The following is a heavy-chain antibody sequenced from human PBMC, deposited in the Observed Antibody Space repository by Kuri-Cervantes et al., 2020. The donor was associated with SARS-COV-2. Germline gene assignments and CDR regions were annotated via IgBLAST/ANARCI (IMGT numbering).Heavy chain of an antibody. CDR2: ISTSGGSI. V-gene: IGHV3-11*04. CDR3: AKPFHDYSDYGGAFDI. CDR1: GFTFSDYY. Sequence: LSLTCFTSGFTFSDYYFTWIRQAPGKGLELVSYISTSGGSIFYADSVKGRFPISRDNAKNSVYLQMNSLRVEDTAVYFCAKPFHDYSDYGGAFDIWGRGTVVTVSS. D-gene: IGHD4-11*01. J-gene: IGHJ3*02.